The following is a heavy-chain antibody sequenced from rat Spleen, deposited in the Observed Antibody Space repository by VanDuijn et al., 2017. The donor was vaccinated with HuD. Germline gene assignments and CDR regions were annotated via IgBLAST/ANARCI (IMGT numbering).Heavy chain of an antibody. J-gene: IGHJ2*01. V-gene: IGHV2-32*01. D-gene: IGHD1-11*01. Sequence: QVQLKESGPGLVQPSQTLSLTCTVSGFTLTRYHVHWVRQPPGKGLEWMGGIWGDGSTNYNSALKSRLSISRDTSKSQVFLKMNSLQTEDTATYYCARDLRDYWGQGVMVTVSS. CDR2: IWGDGST. CDR3: ARDLRDY. CDR1: GFTLTRYH.